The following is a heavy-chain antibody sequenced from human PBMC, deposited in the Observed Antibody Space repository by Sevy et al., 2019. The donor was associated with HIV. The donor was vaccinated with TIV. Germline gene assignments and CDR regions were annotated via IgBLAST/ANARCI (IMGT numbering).Heavy chain of an antibody. D-gene: IGHD6-6*01. CDR1: GYTLTELS. J-gene: IGHJ3*02. Sequence: ASVKVSCKVSGYTLTELSMHWVRQAPGKGLEWMGGFDPEDGETIYAQKFQGRVTMTEDTSTDTAYMELSSLRSEDTAMYYCATLYSSSSGAFDAFDIWGQGTMVTVSS. V-gene: IGHV1-24*01. CDR2: FDPEDGET. CDR3: ATLYSSSSGAFDAFDI.